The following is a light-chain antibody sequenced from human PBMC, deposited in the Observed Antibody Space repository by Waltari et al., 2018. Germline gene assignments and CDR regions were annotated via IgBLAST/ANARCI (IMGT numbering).Light chain of an antibody. CDR2: AAS. CDR1: QGISSY. V-gene: IGKV1-8*01. CDR3: QQYYTFPFT. Sequence: AIRMTQSPPSFPASTGDRVTITCRANQGISSYLAWFQQKPGKAPKLLIYAASTLQTGVPSRFSGSGSGTDFTLTISCLQSEDLATYYCQQYYTFPFTFGPGTKVDVK. J-gene: IGKJ3*01.